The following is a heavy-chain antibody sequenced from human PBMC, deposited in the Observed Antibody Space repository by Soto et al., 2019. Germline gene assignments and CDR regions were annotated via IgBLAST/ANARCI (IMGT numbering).Heavy chain of an antibody. D-gene: IGHD6-13*01. CDR1: GGSMRNYF. CDR2: IHYSGTT. Sequence: SETLSLTCTVSGGSMRNYFWTWIRQPPGKGLEWIGYIHYSGTTSFFPSYNPSLRSRVTISGDTSKNQFSLKLLSVTTADTAVYFCAAGEASSRNLAPYYLDFWGQGTLVTVSS. J-gene: IGHJ4*02. V-gene: IGHV4-59*01. CDR3: AAGEASSRNLAPYYLDF.